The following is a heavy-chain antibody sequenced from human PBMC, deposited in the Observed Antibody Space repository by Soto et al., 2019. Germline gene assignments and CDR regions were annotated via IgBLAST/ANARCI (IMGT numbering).Heavy chain of an antibody. CDR2: ITGSGSST. CDR1: GFTFSTYA. V-gene: IGHV3-23*01. J-gene: IGHJ4*02. CDR3: AKDLYGDYGGVDY. Sequence: EVQLLDSGGGLVQLGGSLRLSCAASGFTFSTYAMSWVRQAPGKGLEWVSTITGSGSSTYYADSVKGRFTISRDNSKNTLSRQMHSLRAEDTAVYYCAKDLYGDYGGVDYWGQGTLVTVSS. D-gene: IGHD4-17*01.